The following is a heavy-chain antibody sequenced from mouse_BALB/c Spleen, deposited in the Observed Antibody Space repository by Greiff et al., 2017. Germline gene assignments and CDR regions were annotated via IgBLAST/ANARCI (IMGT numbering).Heavy chain of an antibody. CDR2: ISYSGST. Sequence: EVKLQESGPGLVKPSQSLSLTCTVTGYSITSDYAWNWIRQFPGNKLEWMGYISYSGSTSYNPSLKSRISITRDTSKNQFFLQLNSVTTEDTATYYCARGWDPYYFDYWGQGTTLTVSS. CDR1: GYSITSDYA. V-gene: IGHV3-2*02. CDR3: ARGWDPYYFDY. D-gene: IGHD4-1*01. J-gene: IGHJ2*01.